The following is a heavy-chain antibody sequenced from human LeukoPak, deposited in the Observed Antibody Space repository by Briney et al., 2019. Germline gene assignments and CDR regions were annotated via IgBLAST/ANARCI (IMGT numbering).Heavy chain of an antibody. J-gene: IGHJ4*02. CDR2: IYTSGST. D-gene: IGHD3-22*01. CDR1: GDSISSYY. Sequence: SETLSLTCTVSGDSISSYYWSWIRQPAGKGLEWIVRIYTSGSTNYNPSLKSRVTMSVDTSKNQISLKLSSVTAADTAVYYCARDQYYYDSSGYYYYFDYWGQGTLVTVSS. CDR3: ARDQYYYDSSGYYYYFDY. V-gene: IGHV4-4*07.